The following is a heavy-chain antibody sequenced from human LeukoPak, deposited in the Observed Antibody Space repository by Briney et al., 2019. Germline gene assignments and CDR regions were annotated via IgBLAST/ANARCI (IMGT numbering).Heavy chain of an antibody. V-gene: IGHV3-21*01. CDR1: GFTFSSYS. J-gene: IGHJ4*02. Sequence: TGGSLRLSCAASGFTFSSYSMNWVRRAPGKGLEWVSSISSSSSYIYYADSVKGRFTISRDNAKNSLYLQMNSLRAEDTAVYYRARAEGIQLWLDYWGQGTLVTVSS. D-gene: IGHD5-18*01. CDR3: ARAEGIQLWLDY. CDR2: ISSSSSYI.